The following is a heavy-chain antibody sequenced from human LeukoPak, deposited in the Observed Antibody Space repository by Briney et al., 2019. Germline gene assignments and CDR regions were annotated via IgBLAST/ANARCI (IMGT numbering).Heavy chain of an antibody. CDR1: GYTFTGYY. D-gene: IGHD2-2*01. CDR3: ARSPARYCSSTSCSFDP. V-gene: IGHV1-2*02. Sequence: ASVKVSCKASGYTFTGYYVHWVRQAPGQGLEWMGWINPNSGGTNYAQKFQGRVTMTRDTSISTAYMELSRLRSDDTAVYYCARSPARYCSSTSCSFDPWGQGTLVTVSS. CDR2: INPNSGGT. J-gene: IGHJ5*02.